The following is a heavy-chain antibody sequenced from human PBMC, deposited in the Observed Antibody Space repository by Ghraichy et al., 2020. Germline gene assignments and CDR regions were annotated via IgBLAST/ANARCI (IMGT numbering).Heavy chain of an antibody. CDR2: ISSSSSYI. D-gene: IGHD1-7*01. Sequence: GGSLRLSCEASGFTFSSYYMNWVRQAPGKGLEWVSSISSSSSYISYADSLKGRFTISRDNAKNSLYLQMNSLRAEDTAVYYCVRADYTVNYDGLNWFDPWGQGTLVTVSS. CDR3: VRADYTVNYDGLNWFDP. CDR1: GFTFSSYY. V-gene: IGHV3-21*01. J-gene: IGHJ5*02.